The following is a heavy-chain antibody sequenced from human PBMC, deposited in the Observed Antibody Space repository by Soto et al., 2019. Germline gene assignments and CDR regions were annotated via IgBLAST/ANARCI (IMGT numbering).Heavy chain of an antibody. CDR1: GGSVSSGSYY. CDR2: IYYSWST. Sequence: PSETLSLTCTVSGGSVSSGSYYWSWIRQPPGKGLEWIGYIYYSWSTNYNPSLKSRVTISVDTSKNQFSLKLSSVTAADTAVYYCAKVKVDPNWFDPWGQGTLVTVSS. V-gene: IGHV4-61*01. J-gene: IGHJ5*02. CDR3: AKVKVDPNWFDP.